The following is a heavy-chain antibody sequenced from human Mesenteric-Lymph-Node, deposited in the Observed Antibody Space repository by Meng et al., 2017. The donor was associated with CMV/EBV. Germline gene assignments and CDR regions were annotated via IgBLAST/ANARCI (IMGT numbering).Heavy chain of an antibody. Sequence: ASVKVSCKASGYTFTGYYVHWVRQAPGQGLECIGWINPNSGGTKYVQKFQGRVAMTRDTSISTAYMELTRLTSDDTAVYYCAPRDTGSFDYWGQGTLVTVSS. CDR1: GYTFTGYY. V-gene: IGHV1-2*02. D-gene: IGHD2-8*02. J-gene: IGHJ4*02. CDR2: INPNSGGT. CDR3: APRDTGSFDY.